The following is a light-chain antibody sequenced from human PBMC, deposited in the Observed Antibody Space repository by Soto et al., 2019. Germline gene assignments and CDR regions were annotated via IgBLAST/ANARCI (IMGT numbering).Light chain of an antibody. CDR2: DAS. V-gene: IGKV1-5*01. CDR3: HQYGIFSPIT. CDR1: RSISNW. J-gene: IGKJ4*01. Sequence: DIPMTQSPSTLSASVGDRVTITCRASRSISNWLAWYQQRPGIAPKLLIFDASILQSGVPSRFSGSGSGTEFTLSISRLQTDDFATYYCHQYGIFSPITFGGGTKVEI.